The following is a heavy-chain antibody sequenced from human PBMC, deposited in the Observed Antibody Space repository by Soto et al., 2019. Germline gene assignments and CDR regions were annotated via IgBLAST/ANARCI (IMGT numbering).Heavy chain of an antibody. Sequence: SETLSLTCAVSGGSIISGGYSWSWIRQPPGKGLEWIGYIYHSGSTYYNPSLKSRVTISVDRSKNQFSLKLSSVTAADTAVYYCVAGPIYGGKLLDYWGQGTLVTVSS. J-gene: IGHJ4*02. D-gene: IGHD4-17*01. CDR2: IYHSGST. CDR3: VAGPIYGGKLLDY. V-gene: IGHV4-30-2*01. CDR1: GGSIISGGYS.